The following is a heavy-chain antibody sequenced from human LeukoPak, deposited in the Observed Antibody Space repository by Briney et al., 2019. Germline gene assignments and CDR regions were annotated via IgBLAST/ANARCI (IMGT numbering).Heavy chain of an antibody. CDR2: VFSSGGT. CDR1: GFTVSSNY. Sequence: PGGSLRLSCAASGFTVSSNYMSWVRQAPGKGLEWVSVVFSSGGTYYADSLKGRFIISRDNSKNTLYLQMNSLRAEDTAVYYCASEGYGDYGSLNYWGQGTLVTVSS. J-gene: IGHJ4*02. D-gene: IGHD4-17*01. CDR3: ASEGYGDYGSLNY. V-gene: IGHV3-53*01.